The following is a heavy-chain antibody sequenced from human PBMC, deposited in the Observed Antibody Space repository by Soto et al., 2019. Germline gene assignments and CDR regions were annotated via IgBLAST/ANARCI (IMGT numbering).Heavy chain of an antibody. CDR1: GYTFTNYG. J-gene: IGHJ5*02. CDR3: ARGVGSGSYYHQYNWFDP. D-gene: IGHD3-10*01. Sequence: QVQLVQSGAEVKKPGASVKVSCKASGYTFTNYGISWVRQAPGQGLEWMGWISAYNGNTKYAQKLQGRVTMTTDTPTSTAYMELRSLRSDDTAVYYCARGVGSGSYYHQYNWFDPWGQGTLVTVSS. CDR2: ISAYNGNT. V-gene: IGHV1-18*01.